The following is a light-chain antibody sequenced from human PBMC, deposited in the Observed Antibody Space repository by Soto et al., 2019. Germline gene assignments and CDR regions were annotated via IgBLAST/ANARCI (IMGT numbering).Light chain of an antibody. CDR1: NSDVGGSNY. CDR2: DVS. CDR3: SSYTSNSTRV. Sequence: QSALTQPASVAGSPGQSITISCTGTNSDVGGSNYVSWYQQYPDKAPKLMIYDVSNRPSGVSSRFSGSKSGNTASLTISGLQAEDEAGYYCSSYTSNSTRVVGTGTKLTVL. V-gene: IGLV2-14*01. J-gene: IGLJ6*01.